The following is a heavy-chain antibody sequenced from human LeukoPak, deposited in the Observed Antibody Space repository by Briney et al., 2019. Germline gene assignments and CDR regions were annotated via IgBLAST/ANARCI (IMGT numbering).Heavy chain of an antibody. V-gene: IGHV1-69*05. D-gene: IGHD1-26*01. CDR2: IIPIFGTA. J-gene: IGHJ4*02. CDR3: ARGSGYSGSYDYFDY. Sequence: GASVKVSCKASGGTFSSYAVSWVRQAPGQGLEWMGGIIPIFGTANYAQKFQGRVTITTDESTNTAYMELSSLRSEDTAVYYCARGSGYSGSYDYFDYWGQGTLVTVSS. CDR1: GGTFSSYA.